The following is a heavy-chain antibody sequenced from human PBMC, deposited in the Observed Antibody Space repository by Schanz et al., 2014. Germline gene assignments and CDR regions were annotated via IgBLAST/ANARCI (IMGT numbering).Heavy chain of an antibody. J-gene: IGHJ4*02. CDR1: GGTFNSYT. D-gene: IGHD4-17*01. V-gene: IGHV1-69*02. Sequence: QVQLVQSGAEVKKPGSSMKVSCKASGGTFNSYTINWVRQAPGQGLEWMGRIIPILDVGNYAQQFQGRVTFTADKSTSTASMELSSLRSEDTAVYYCARGYGDSPTDFWGQGTLXTVSS. CDR3: ARGYGDSPTDF. CDR2: IIPILDVG.